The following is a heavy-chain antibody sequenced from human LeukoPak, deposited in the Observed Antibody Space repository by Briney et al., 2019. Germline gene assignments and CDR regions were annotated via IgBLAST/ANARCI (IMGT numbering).Heavy chain of an antibody. CDR3: ARVAFRGPRYCSSTSCYLAFDD. J-gene: IGHJ4*02. D-gene: IGHD2-2*01. Sequence: SVKVSCKASGGTFSSYAISWVRQAPGQGLEWMGGIIPIFGTANYAQKFQGRVTITTDESTSTAYMELSSLRSEDTAVYYCARVAFRGPRYCSSTSCYLAFDDWGQGTLVTVSS. CDR2: IIPIFGTA. V-gene: IGHV1-69*05. CDR1: GGTFSSYA.